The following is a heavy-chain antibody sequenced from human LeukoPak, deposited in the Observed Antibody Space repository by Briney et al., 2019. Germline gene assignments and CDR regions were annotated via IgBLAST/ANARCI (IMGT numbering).Heavy chain of an antibody. J-gene: IGHJ4*02. V-gene: IGHV3-48*03. D-gene: IGHD1-1*01. CDR2: ISFSGSTM. CDR1: GFTFSNYE. CDR3: ARGVPIDY. Sequence: GGSLRLSCAASGFTFSNYEMNWVRQAPGKGLGGVSYISFSGSTMSYADSVKGRFTISRDNAKKSLYLQMNSLRAEDTAVYYCARGVPIDYWGQGTLVTVSS.